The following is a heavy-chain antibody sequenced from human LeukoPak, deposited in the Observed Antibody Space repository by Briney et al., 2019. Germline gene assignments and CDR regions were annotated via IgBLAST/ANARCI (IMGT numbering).Heavy chain of an antibody. J-gene: IGHJ4*02. D-gene: IGHD1-26*01. V-gene: IGHV1-69*05. CDR2: IIPIFGTA. CDR1: GGTFSSYA. CDR3: ARGVGVGAFFDY. Sequence: SVKVSCKASGGTFSSYAISWVRQAPGQGLEWMGGIIPIFGTANYAQKFQGRVAITTDESTSTAYMELSSLRSEDTAVYYCARGVGVGAFFDYWGQGTLVTVSS.